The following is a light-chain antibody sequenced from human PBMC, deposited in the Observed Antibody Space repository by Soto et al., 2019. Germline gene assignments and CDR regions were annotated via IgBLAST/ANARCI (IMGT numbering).Light chain of an antibody. CDR1: QSVLYSSNNKNY. CDR3: QEYYRSPLM. J-gene: IGKJ1*01. CDR2: WAS. V-gene: IGKV4-1*01. Sequence: DIVMAQSPYSLAVSLGERTTINCKSSQSVLYSSNNKNYLAWYQQKQGQPPKLLIYWASTRESGVPNRFSGSGSWTDFTLTSSSLQAEDVAVYYCQEYYRSPLMFGKGTKVAIK.